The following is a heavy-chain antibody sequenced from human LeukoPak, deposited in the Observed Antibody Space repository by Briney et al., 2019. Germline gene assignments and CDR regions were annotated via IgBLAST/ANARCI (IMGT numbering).Heavy chain of an antibody. CDR1: GFTFSNYW. CDR3: ARGGVTGAPNYY. V-gene: IGHV3-74*01. D-gene: IGHD1-20*01. Sequence: GGSLRLSCAASGFTFSNYWMHWVRQAPGKGLVWVSCVNSDGRSTTYADYVKGRFTISRDNAKTTLYLHMSSLRAEDTAVYYCARGGVTGAPNYYWGQGTLVTVSS. CDR2: VNSDGRST. J-gene: IGHJ4*02.